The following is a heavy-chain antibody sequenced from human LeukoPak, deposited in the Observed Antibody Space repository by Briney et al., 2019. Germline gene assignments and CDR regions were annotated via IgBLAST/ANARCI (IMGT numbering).Heavy chain of an antibody. V-gene: IGHV1-8*01. CDR2: MNPNSGNT. J-gene: IGHJ6*02. D-gene: IGHD3-10*01. CDR3: ARGRWGGSYYGMDV. Sequence: GASVTVSCTASGYTFTSYDINWVRQATGQGLEWMGWMNPNSGNTGYAQKFQGRVTMTRNTSISTAYMELSSLRSEDTAVYYCARGRWGGSYYGMDVWGQGTTVTVSS. CDR1: GYTFTSYD.